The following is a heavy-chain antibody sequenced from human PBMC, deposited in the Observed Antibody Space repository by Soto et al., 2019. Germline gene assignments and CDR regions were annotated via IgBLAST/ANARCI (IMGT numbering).Heavy chain of an antibody. V-gene: IGHV1-2*04. CDR3: ARESGGATATLDYYYFYMDV. CDR2: INPNSGVT. CDR1: GDTFTDYY. Sequence: QVQLVQSGAGVKKPGASVTVSCRSSGDTFTDYYMHWVRQAPGQGLEWMGWINPNSGVTKYAQKFQGWVTMTRDTSIRTVYMQLSRLRSDDTAVYYCARESGGATATLDYYYFYMDVWGTGTTVTVSS. J-gene: IGHJ6*03. D-gene: IGHD5-12*01.